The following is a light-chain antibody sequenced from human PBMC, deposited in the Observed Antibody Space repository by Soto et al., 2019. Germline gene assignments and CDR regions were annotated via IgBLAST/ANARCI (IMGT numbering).Light chain of an antibody. V-gene: IGLV1-47*01. CDR3: ATWDASLRAWV. CDR2: KNN. CDR1: SSNIGRNF. Sequence: QSVLPQPPSASGTPGQRVTISCSGSSSNIGRNFVYWYQQLPGTAPKLLIYKNNQRPSGFPDRFSGSKSGPSASLAISGLRSEDEADYYCATWDASLRAWVFGGGTKLTVL. J-gene: IGLJ3*02.